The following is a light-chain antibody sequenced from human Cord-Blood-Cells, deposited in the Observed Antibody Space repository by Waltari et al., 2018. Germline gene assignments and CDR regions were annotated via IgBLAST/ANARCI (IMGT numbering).Light chain of an antibody. J-gene: IGKJ1*01. CDR2: AAS. Sequence: AIRMTQSPSSLSASTGDRVTITCRASQGISSYLAWYQQKPGKAPKLLLYAASTLQSGVPSRFSGSGSGTDFTLTISCLQSEDFATYYCQQYYSYLRTFGQGTKVEIK. CDR1: QGISSY. V-gene: IGKV1-8*01. CDR3: QQYYSYLRT.